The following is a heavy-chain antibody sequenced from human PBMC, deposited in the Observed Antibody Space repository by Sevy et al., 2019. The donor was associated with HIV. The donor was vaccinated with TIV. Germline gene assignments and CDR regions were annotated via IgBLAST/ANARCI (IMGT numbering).Heavy chain of an antibody. J-gene: IGHJ4*02. CDR3: TREYGSGSYSIMGGD. D-gene: IGHD3-10*01. CDR1: GDTFISYT. CDR2: NFPIYGTA. V-gene: IGHV1-69*13. Sequence: ASVKVSCKVSGDTFISYTITWVRQAPGQGLEWIGGNFPIYGTASHAQKFQGRVTFTADEFTSTAYMELRRLRSEDTAMYYCTREYGSGSYSIMGGDWGQVTLVTVSS.